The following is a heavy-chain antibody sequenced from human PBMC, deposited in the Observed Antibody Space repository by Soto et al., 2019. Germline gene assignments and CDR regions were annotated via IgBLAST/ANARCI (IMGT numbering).Heavy chain of an antibody. CDR3: ARVVVWYSSGWYEQYFDY. J-gene: IGHJ4*02. CDR2: INPRGCST. Sequence: QVQLVQSGAEVKKPGASVKVSCKASGYTFTSYYMHWVRQAPGQGLEWMGIINPRGCSTSYAQKFQGRVTMTKDSSTGTVYMERSSLRSADTAVYYCARVVVWYSSGWYEQYFDYWGQGTLVTVSS. CDR1: GYTFTSYY. D-gene: IGHD6-19*01. V-gene: IGHV1-46*01.